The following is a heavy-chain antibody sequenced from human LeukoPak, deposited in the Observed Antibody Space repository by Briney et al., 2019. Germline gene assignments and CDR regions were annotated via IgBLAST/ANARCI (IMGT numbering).Heavy chain of an antibody. J-gene: IGHJ4*02. V-gene: IGHV1-69*05. CDR2: IIPIFGTA. D-gene: IGHD3-10*01. CDR1: GGTLSSYA. Sequence: GASVKVSCKASGGTLSSYAISWVRQAPGQGLEWMGGIIPIFGTANYAQKLQGRVTMTTDTSTSTAYMELRSLRSDDTAVYYCARDWSHYYGSGSYEASYYFDYWGQGTLVTVSS. CDR3: ARDWSHYYGSGSYEASYYFDY.